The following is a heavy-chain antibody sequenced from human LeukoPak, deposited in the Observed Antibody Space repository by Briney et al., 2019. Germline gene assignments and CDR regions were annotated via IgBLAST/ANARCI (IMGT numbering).Heavy chain of an antibody. V-gene: IGHV4-34*01. J-gene: IGHJ4*02. D-gene: IGHD4-17*01. CDR1: GGSFSGYY. CDR2: INHSGST. Sequence: PSETLSLTCAVYGGSFSGYYWSWIRQPPGKGLEWIGEINHSGSTNYNPSLKSRVTISVDTSKNQFSLKLSCLTAADTSVYYWAEGQHGDYGYWGQGTLGTRSP. CDR3: AEGQHGDYGY.